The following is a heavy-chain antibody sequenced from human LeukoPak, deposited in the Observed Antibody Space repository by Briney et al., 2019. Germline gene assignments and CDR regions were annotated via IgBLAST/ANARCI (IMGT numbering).Heavy chain of an antibody. CDR3: ARKDNYGSGSPMCSYYYYYMDV. CDR2: VNPNRGNR. D-gene: IGHD3-10*01. J-gene: IGHJ6*03. Sequence: ASVKVSCKASGYTFTRYDMNWVRQATGQALEWMGWVNPNRGNRGYAQKFQGRVTMTRNSTISTAYVDLSSLRSEDTAVYYCARKDNYGSGSPMCSYYYYYMDVWGKGTTVTISS. V-gene: IGHV1-8*01. CDR1: GYTFTRYD.